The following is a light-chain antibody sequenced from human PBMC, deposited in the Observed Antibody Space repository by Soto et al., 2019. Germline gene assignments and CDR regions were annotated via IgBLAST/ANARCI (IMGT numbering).Light chain of an antibody. V-gene: IGLV2-14*03. CDR3: TSYTSSNTLV. CDR1: GTDVGGYKY. Sequence: QSALTQPASVSGSPGQSITISCIGTGTDVGGYKYVSWYQQHPVKAPKLIIYDVSERPSGVSNHFSGSKSGNTASLTISGLQAEDEAEYYCTSYTSSNTLVFGTGTKLTVL. CDR2: DVS. J-gene: IGLJ1*01.